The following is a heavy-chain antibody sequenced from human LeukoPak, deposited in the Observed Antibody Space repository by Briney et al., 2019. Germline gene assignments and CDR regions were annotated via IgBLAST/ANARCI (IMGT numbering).Heavy chain of an antibody. CDR2: INPNSGGT. V-gene: IGHV1-2*02. D-gene: IGHD3-3*01. Sequence: VASVKVSCKASGYTFTGYYMHWVRQAPGQGLEWMGWINPNSGGTNYAQKFQGRVTMTRDTSISTAYMELSRLRSDDTAVYYCARTALYYDFWSGYYGPFGYWGQGTLVTVSS. CDR3: ARTALYYDFWSGYYGPFGY. J-gene: IGHJ4*02. CDR1: GYTFTGYY.